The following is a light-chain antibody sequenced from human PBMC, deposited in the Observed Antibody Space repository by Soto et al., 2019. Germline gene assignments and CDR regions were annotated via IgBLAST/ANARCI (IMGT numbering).Light chain of an antibody. CDR1: SSDVGGYNY. Sequence: QSALPQPASVSGSPGQSITISCTGTSSDVGGYNYVSWYQQHPGKAPKLMIYDVSNRPSGVSNRFSGSKSGNTASLTIYGLQAEDEDDYYCSSYTSSSTLVVFGGGTQLTVL. V-gene: IGLV2-14*01. CDR2: DVS. CDR3: SSYTSSSTLVV. J-gene: IGLJ2*01.